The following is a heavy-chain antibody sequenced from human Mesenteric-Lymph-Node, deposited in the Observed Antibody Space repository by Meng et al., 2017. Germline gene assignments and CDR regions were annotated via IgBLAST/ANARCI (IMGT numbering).Heavy chain of an antibody. Sequence: SETLSLTCTVSGGSISSGGYYWSWIRQHPGKGLEWIGYIYYSGSTYYNPSLKSLVTISVDTSKNQFSLKLSSVTAADTAVYYCARGLYGSGSYLFDYWGQGTLVTVSS. CDR1: GGSISSGGYY. D-gene: IGHD3-10*01. J-gene: IGHJ4*02. V-gene: IGHV4-31*01. CDR2: IYYSGST. CDR3: ARGLYGSGSYLFDY.